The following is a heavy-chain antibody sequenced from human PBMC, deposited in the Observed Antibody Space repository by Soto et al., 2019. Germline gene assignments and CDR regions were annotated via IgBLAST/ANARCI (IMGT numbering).Heavy chain of an antibody. CDR2: IYYSGST. D-gene: IGHD3-10*01. J-gene: IGHJ6*02. CDR3: ARVRGSGMKSRGFYGMDV. V-gene: IGHV4-59*01. CDR1: GGSISSYY. Sequence: SETLSLNCTVSGGSISSYYWSWIRQPPGKGLEWIGYIYYSGSTNYNPSLKSRVTISVDTSKNQFSLKLSSVTAADTAVYYWARVRGSGMKSRGFYGMDVWGQGTTVTVSS.